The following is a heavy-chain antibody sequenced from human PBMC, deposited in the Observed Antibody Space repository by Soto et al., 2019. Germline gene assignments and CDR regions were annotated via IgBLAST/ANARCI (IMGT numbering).Heavy chain of an antibody. CDR3: ARSAISPYGGLIGPFDY. V-gene: IGHV1-3*05. D-gene: IGHD3-16*02. CDR1: GYTFTAYA. Sequence: QVQLVQSGGEEKKPGASVRLSCEASGYTFTAYAIHWLRPAPGQSLEWMAWINPGNGNTKYSLKFLGRVSITRDTSASTAYLELGSLRSEDTAVYYCARSAISPYGGLIGPFDYWGQGNLVTVSS. J-gene: IGHJ4*02. CDR2: INPGNGNT.